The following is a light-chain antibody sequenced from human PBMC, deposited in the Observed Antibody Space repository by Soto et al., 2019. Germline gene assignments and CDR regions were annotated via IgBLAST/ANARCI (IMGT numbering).Light chain of an antibody. Sequence: IRLTQSPANLSLSQGDRATLSCRASQSVSSRLAWYQQKPGQAPRLLISGASSRATGIPDRFSGSGFGTDFTLTISRLEPEAFALSYCQHYAGGSRITFGQGTRLEN. CDR2: GAS. CDR3: QHYAGGSRIT. CDR1: QSVSSR. V-gene: IGKV3-20*01. J-gene: IGKJ5*01.